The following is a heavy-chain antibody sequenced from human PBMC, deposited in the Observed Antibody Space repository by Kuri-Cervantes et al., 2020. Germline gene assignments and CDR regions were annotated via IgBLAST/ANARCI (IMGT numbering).Heavy chain of an antibody. V-gene: IGHV1-69*01. CDR3: ARQTGTGWAFDY. D-gene: IGHD1-1*01. Sequence: GGSLRLSCKASGGTFSSYAISWVRQAPGQGLEWMGGIIPIFGTANYAQKFQGRVTITADESTSTAYMELSSLRSEDTAVYYCARQTGTGWAFDYWGQGTLVTVSS. CDR1: GGTFSSYA. CDR2: IIPIFGTA. J-gene: IGHJ4*02.